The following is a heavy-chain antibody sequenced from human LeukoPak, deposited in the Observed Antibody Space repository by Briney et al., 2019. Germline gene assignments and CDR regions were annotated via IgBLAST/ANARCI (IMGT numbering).Heavy chain of an antibody. CDR2: INSDGSST. CDR3: AKVLGGLWPGIDY. CDR1: GLTFSTHS. Sequence: PGGSLRLSCTASGLTFSTHSMHSVRQAPGKRPVWVSRINSDGSSTRYADSVTGRFPISRDNAKNTVYLQMNSLRAEDTAVYYCAKVLGGLWPGIDYWGQGTVVTVSS. D-gene: IGHD2-15*01. J-gene: IGHJ4*02. V-gene: IGHV3-74*01.